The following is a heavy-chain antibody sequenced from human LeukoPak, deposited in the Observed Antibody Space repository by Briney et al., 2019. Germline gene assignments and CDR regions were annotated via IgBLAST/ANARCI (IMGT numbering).Heavy chain of an antibody. J-gene: IGHJ4*02. CDR2: IKQDGSEK. V-gene: IGHV3-7*01. Sequence: GGSLRLSCAASGFTFSSYWMSWVRQAPGKGLEWVANIKQDGSEKYYVDSVKGRFTISRDNAKNSLYLQMNSLRAEDTAEYYCARAWFGRVGATIYGYWGQGTLVTVSS. CDR1: GFTFSSYW. CDR3: ARAWFGRVGATIYGY. D-gene: IGHD1-26*01.